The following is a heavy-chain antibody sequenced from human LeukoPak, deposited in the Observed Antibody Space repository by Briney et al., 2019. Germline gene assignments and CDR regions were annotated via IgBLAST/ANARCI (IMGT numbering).Heavy chain of an antibody. CDR2: TNTAGNTI. CDR1: GFTFRDYF. D-gene: IGHD3-22*01. V-gene: IGHV3-11*01. J-gene: IGHJ3*02. CDR3: TRATYDSSAVDAFDI. Sequence: GGSLRLSCAASGFTFRDYFMSWIRQAPGKGLEWVAYTNTAGNTIYYADSMKGRFTISRDNAKNSLYLQMNTLRAEDTAVYYCTRATYDSSAVDAFDIWGQGTMVTVSP.